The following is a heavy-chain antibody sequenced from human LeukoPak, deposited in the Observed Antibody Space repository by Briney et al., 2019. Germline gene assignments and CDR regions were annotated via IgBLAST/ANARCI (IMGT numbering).Heavy chain of an antibody. CDR2: ISYDGSNK. V-gene: IGHV3-30*03. D-gene: IGHD3-10*01. J-gene: IGHJ4*02. CDR1: GFTFSSYG. Sequence: GRSLRLSCAASGFTFSSYGMHWVRQAPGKGLEWVAVISYDGSNKYYADSVKGRFTISSDTSKNTLYLQMNSLRAEDTAVYYCARDLSPVVRASPMGYWGQGTPVTVSS. CDR3: ARDLSPVVRASPMGY.